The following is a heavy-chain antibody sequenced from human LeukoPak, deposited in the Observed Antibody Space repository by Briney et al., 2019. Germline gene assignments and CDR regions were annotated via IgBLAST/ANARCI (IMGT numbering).Heavy chain of an antibody. J-gene: IGHJ6*03. CDR3: ARGTGNYYYYYMDV. V-gene: IGHV4-59*01. CDR1: GGSITGYY. CDR2: ISDSGST. Sequence: PSETLSLTCTVSGGSITGYYWSWVRQPPGEGLEWIGYISDSGSTNYNPSLKSRITISVDTSKNQFSLQLRSVTAADTAVYYCARGTGNYYYYYMDVWGKGTTVTVSS. D-gene: IGHD3-10*01.